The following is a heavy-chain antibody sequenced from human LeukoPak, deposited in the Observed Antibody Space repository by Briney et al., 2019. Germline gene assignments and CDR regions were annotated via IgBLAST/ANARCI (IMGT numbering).Heavy chain of an antibody. Sequence: PGGSLRLSCAASGFTFSSYAMHWVRQAPGKGLEWVANIKQDGSEKYYVDSVKGRFTISRDNAKNSLYLQMNSLRAEDTAVYYCARDQVRYFDWLLSFYYGMDVWGQGTTVTVSS. J-gene: IGHJ6*02. CDR1: GFTFSSYA. D-gene: IGHD3-9*01. V-gene: IGHV3-7*01. CDR3: ARDQVRYFDWLLSFYYGMDV. CDR2: IKQDGSEK.